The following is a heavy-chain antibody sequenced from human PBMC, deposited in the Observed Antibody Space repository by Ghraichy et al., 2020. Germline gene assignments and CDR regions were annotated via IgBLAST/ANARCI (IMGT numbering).Heavy chain of an antibody. V-gene: IGHV2-70*13. J-gene: IGHJ4*02. CDR2: IDWDDDK. D-gene: IGHD3-22*01. CDR1: GFSLSTRGMC. Sequence: SGPTLVKPTQTLTLTCTFSGFSLSTRGMCVSWIRQPPGKALEWLAVIDWDDDKYYSTSLRTRLTISKDTSKNQVVLTMTNMDPVDTATYYCAQTKVYDNSGYYLYYFDYWGQGTLVTVSS. CDR3: AQTKVYDNSGYYLYYFDY.